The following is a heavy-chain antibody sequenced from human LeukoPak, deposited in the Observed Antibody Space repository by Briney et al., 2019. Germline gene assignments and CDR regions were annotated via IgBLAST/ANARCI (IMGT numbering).Heavy chain of an antibody. CDR1: GFTFSSYA. CDR2: ISGSGGST. D-gene: IGHD2-2*01. CDR3: AKDESYAYYFDY. J-gene: IGHJ4*02. Sequence: GGSLRLSCAASGFTFSSYAMSWVRQAPGEGLEWVSAISGSGGSTYYADSVKGRFTVSRDNSKNTLYLQMNSLRAEDTAVYYCAKDESYAYYFDYWGQGTLVTVSS. V-gene: IGHV3-23*01.